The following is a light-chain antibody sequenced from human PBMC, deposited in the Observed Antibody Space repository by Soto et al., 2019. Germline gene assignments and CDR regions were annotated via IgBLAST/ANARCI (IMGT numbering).Light chain of an antibody. V-gene: IGKV3-20*01. Sequence: EIVLTQSPGTLSLSPGERATLSCRASQTVRNNYLAWYHQKPGQAPRLLIYNSSTRPTGIPDRFSGSGSGTAFSLSISRLEPEDFALSFCQQYRDFPQTFGQGTRVEIK. J-gene: IGKJ1*01. CDR2: NSS. CDR1: QTVRNNY. CDR3: QQYRDFPQT.